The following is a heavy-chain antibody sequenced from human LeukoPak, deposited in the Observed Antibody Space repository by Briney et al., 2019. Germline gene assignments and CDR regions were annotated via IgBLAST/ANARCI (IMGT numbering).Heavy chain of an antibody. Sequence: SVKVSCKASGGTFSSYAISWVRQAPGQGLEWMGGIMPFFGTANYAQKFQGRVTITADESTSTAYMELSSLRSEDTAVYYCARDNSVGDIAWWFDPWGQGTLVTVSS. CDR3: ARDNSVGDIAWWFDP. CDR1: GGTFSSYA. V-gene: IGHV1-69*13. CDR2: IMPFFGTA. D-gene: IGHD3-16*02. J-gene: IGHJ5*02.